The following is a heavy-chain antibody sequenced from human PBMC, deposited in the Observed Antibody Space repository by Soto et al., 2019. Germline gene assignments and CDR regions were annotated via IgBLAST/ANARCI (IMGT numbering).Heavy chain of an antibody. D-gene: IGHD1-26*01. V-gene: IGHV4-34*02. Sequence: QVQLQMWGAGLLRPSETLSLTCAVYGGSFTNYYWTRIRQAPGKGLEWIGEIVHSVLTNYNPSLKSRVTISLDSSKSQFSLKLTAVNAADTAVYVCARGRRWDTYDYWGQGTLVTVSS. CDR3: ARGRRWDTYDY. CDR2: IVHSVLT. J-gene: IGHJ4*02. CDR1: GGSFTNYY.